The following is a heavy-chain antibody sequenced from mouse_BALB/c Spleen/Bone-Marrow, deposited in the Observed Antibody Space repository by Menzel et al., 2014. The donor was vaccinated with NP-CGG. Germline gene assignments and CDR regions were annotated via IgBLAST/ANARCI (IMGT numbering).Heavy chain of an antibody. CDR2: IWGVGTT. Sequence: VQLQQSGPGLVAPSQSLSITCTVSGFSLTDYGVSRIRQPPGKGLEWLGVIWGVGTTYYNSALKSRLSISKDNSKSQVFLKMNSLQTDDTAIYYCAKIYYDFDGFAHWGQGTLVTVSA. J-gene: IGHJ3*01. CDR1: GFSLTDYG. CDR3: AKIYYDFDGFAH. V-gene: IGHV2-6-5*01. D-gene: IGHD2-4*01.